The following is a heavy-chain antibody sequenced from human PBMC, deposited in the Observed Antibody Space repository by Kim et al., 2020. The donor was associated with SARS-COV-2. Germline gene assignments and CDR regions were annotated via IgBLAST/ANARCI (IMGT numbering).Heavy chain of an antibody. J-gene: IGHJ3*02. CDR3: ARYYYVWGSYRSTDDAFDI. D-gene: IGHD3-16*02. Sequence: GGSLRLSCAASGFTFSSYAMHWVRQAPGKGLEWVAVISYDGSNKYYADSVKGRFTISRDNSKNTLYLQMNSLRAEDTAVYYCARYYYVWGSYRSTDDAFDIWGLGTMVTVSS. CDR2: ISYDGSNK. V-gene: IGHV3-30-3*01. CDR1: GFTFSSYA.